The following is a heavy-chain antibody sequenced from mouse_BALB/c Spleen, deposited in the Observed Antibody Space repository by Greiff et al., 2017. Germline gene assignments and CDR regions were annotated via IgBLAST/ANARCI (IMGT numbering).Heavy chain of an antibody. Sequence: EVKLVESGAELVRPGALVKLSCKASGFNIKDYYMHWVKQRPEQGLEWIGWIDPENGNTIYDPKFQGKASITADTSSNTAYLQLSSLTSEDTAVYYCARPAYYGSSYEAMDYWGQGTSVTVSS. CDR1: GFNIKDYY. V-gene: IGHV14-1*02. J-gene: IGHJ4*01. CDR2: IDPENGNT. CDR3: ARPAYYGSSYEAMDY. D-gene: IGHD1-1*01.